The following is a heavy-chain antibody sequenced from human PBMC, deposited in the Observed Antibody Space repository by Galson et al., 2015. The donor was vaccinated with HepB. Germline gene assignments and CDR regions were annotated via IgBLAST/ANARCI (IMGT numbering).Heavy chain of an antibody. J-gene: IGHJ5*02. V-gene: IGHV3-23*01. CDR2: ISSSGDNT. D-gene: IGHD3-3*01. CDR3: TRAIFGMVIGDET. Sequence: SLRLSCAASGFTFSSYAMNWVRQAPGKGLEWVSVISSSGDNTYYADSVKGRFTISRDNSKNTLYLQMNSLRAEDTALYYCTRAIFGMVIGDETWGQGTLVTVSS. CDR1: GFTFSSYA.